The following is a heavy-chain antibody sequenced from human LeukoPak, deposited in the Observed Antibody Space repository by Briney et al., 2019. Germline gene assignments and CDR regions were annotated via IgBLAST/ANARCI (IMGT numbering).Heavy chain of an antibody. CDR3: AKYHGDYDCFDY. J-gene: IGHJ4*02. V-gene: IGHV3-30*18. CDR1: GFTFSSYG. D-gene: IGHD4-17*01. Sequence: GGSLRLSCAASGFTFSSYGMHWVRQAPGKGLEWVAVISYDGSNKYYADSVKGRFTISRVNSKNTLYLQMNSLRAEDTAVYYCAKYHGDYDCFDYWGQGTLVTVSS. CDR2: ISYDGSNK.